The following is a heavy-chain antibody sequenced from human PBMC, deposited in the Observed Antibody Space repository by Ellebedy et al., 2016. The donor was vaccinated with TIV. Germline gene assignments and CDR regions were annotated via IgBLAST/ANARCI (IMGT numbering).Heavy chain of an antibody. V-gene: IGHV3-43*01. CDR3: AKDVGLGLLHRASYYYGMDL. D-gene: IGHD3-22*01. Sequence: GGSLRLSCAASGFTFDDYNMHWVRQPPGKGLEWVSLISCDGGSTYYADFVKGRFTISRDNSKKSLYLQMNSLRTEDTALYYCAKDVGLGLLHRASYYYGMDLWGQGTTVTVSS. CDR1: GFTFDDYN. CDR2: ISCDGGST. J-gene: IGHJ6*02.